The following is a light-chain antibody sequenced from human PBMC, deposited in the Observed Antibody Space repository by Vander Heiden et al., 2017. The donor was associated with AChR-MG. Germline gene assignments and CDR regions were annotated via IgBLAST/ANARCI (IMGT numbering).Light chain of an antibody. CDR1: QSVSSSY. Sequence: EIVLTQSPGTLSLSPGERATLSCRASQSVSSSYLAWYQQKPGQAPRLLIYGASSRATGIPDRFSGSGSGTDFTLTISRLEPEDFAVYYWQQDRSSQMFGHGTKVDIK. CDR3: QQDRSSQM. J-gene: IGKJ3*01. V-gene: IGKV3-20*01. CDR2: GAS.